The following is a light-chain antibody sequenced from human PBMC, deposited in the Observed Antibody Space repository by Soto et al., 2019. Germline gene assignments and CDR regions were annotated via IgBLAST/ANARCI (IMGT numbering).Light chain of an antibody. J-gene: IGKJ4*01. V-gene: IGKV1-27*01. CDR1: RDISNY. CDR3: QKYDTAPLT. Sequence: DIQVTQSPSSLSASLGDRVSITCRASRDISNYLAWYQQKPGQVPRLLISGASTLHSGVPSRFSGSGSGTDFTLTITSLQPEDIATYFCQKYDTAPLTFGGGTNVEI. CDR2: GAS.